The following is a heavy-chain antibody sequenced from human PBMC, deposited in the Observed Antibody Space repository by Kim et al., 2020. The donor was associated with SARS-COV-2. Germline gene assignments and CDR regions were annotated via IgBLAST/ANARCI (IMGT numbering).Heavy chain of an antibody. V-gene: IGHV3-23*01. CDR2: ISGGGGST. CDR3: AKGRRVRRYFDY. J-gene: IGHJ4*02. CDR1: GFTFSSYA. Sequence: GGSLRLSCAASGFTFSSYAMSWVRQAPGKGLEWVSAISGGGGSTYYADSVKGRFTISRDNSKNTLYLQMNSLRAEDTAVYYCAKGRRVRRYFDYWGQGTLVTVSS. D-gene: IGHD3-3*01.